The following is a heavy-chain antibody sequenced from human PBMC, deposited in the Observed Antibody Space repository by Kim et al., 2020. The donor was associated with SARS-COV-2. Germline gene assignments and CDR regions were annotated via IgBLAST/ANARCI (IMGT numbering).Heavy chain of an antibody. CDR2: IIPTFGTA. J-gene: IGHJ3*02. CDR3: ARDGSGSYYTPSHDAFDI. V-gene: IGHV1-69*13. Sequence: SVKVSCKASGGTFSSYAISWVRQAPGQGLEWMGGIIPTFGTANFAQKFQGRVTITADESTSTAYMELSILRSEDPAVYYCARDGSGSYYTPSHDAFDIWGQGTMVTVSS. CDR1: GGTFSSYA. D-gene: IGHD3-10*01.